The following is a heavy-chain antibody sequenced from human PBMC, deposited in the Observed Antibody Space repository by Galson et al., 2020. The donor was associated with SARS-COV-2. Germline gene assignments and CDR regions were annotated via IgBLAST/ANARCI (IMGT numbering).Heavy chain of an antibody. CDR1: SSGGYY. J-gene: IGHJ6*01. D-gene: IGHD1-20*01. Sequence: SSGGYYWSWIRQHPGKSLEWIGYIYYSGSTYYNPSLKSRVTISVDTSKNQFSLKLSSVTAADTALYYCARDEGYNSHYCGSDVVGQGTTFSVSS. CDR2: IYYSGST. CDR3: ARDEGYNSHYCGSDV. V-gene: IGHV4-31*02.